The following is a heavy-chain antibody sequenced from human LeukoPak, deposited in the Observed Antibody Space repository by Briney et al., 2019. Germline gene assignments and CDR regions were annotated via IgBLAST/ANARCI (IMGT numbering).Heavy chain of an antibody. CDR2: IGRDSGT. J-gene: IGHJ4*02. Sequence: GGSPRLSCAASGFIFSDSNMNWVRQTPGKGLEWISYIGRDSGTMYADSVKGRFTIARANTRKSLFLHLNGLRGEDTGVYHCVVEVVVAGNRIDYWGQGIQVTVSS. V-gene: IGHV3-48*04. D-gene: IGHD2-21*01. CDR3: VVEVVVAGNRIDY. CDR1: GFIFSDSN.